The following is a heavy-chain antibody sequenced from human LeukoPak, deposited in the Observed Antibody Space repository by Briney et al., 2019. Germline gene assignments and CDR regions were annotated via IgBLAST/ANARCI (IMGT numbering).Heavy chain of an antibody. CDR2: IYYSGST. V-gene: IGHV4-61*01. CDR3: ARDSGSRGPGAFDI. D-gene: IGHD6-19*01. CDR1: GGSVSSGSYY. Sequence: SETLSLTCTVSGGSVSSGSYYWSWIRQPPGKGLEWIGYIYYSGSTNYNPSLKSRVTISVDTSKNQFSLKLSSVTAADTAVYYCARDSGSRGPGAFDIWGQGTMVTVSS. J-gene: IGHJ3*02.